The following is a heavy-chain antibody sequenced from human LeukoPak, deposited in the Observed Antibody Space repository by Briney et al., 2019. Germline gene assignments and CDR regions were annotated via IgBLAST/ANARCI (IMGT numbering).Heavy chain of an antibody. Sequence: GGSLRLSCAASGFTVSSNYMSWVRQAPGRGLEWVSVIYSGGSTYYADSVKGRFTISRDNSKNTLFLQMNSLRAGDTAVYYCAKDYYGSGSYYTVDFWGQGTLVTVSS. V-gene: IGHV3-66*01. J-gene: IGHJ4*02. CDR2: IYSGGST. CDR1: GFTVSSNY. D-gene: IGHD3-10*01. CDR3: AKDYYGSGSYYTVDF.